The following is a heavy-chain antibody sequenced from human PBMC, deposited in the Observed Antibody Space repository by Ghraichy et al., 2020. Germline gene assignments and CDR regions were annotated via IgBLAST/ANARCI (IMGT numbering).Heavy chain of an antibody. CDR2: IYYTGST. V-gene: IGHV4-39*01. CDR3: ARPQPDYNYAIDV. D-gene: IGHD1-14*01. Sequence: SETLSLTCTVSGASISSSSYYWAWIRQPPGKGLELIGSIYYTGSTYYNPSLKSRVTIAVDRSKNQFSLKVSSVTAADTAVYYCARPQPDYNYAIDVWGQGTTVTVSS. J-gene: IGHJ6*02. CDR1: GASISSSSYY.